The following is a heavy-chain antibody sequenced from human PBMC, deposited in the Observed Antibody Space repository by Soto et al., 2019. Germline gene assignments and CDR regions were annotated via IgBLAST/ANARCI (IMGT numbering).Heavy chain of an antibody. CDR2: IYDSGST. V-gene: IGHV4-59*01. CDR3: VRSYTYGVQRFDY. D-gene: IGHD2-8*01. Sequence: PSETLSLTCSVSGDSMSTYYWTWIRQPPGKGLEWIGYIYDSGSTNYNSSLKSRVTISLDTSKNQFSLKLSSVTAADTAMYYCVRSYTYGVQRFDYWGHGTLVTVSS. J-gene: IGHJ4*01. CDR1: GDSMSTYY.